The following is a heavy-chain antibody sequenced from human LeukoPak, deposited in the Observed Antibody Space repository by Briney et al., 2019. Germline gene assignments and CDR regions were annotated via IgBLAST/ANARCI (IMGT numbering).Heavy chain of an antibody. CDR2: INSDESST. CDR1: GFTFSTSW. J-gene: IGHJ6*02. Sequence: QTGESLRLSCAASGFTFSTSWLHWVRQAPGKGLVWVSRINSDESSTSYADSVKGRFTISRDNAKNTLYLQMNSLRVEDTAVYYCARGPDLKIRYGMDVWGQGTTVTVSS. V-gene: IGHV3-74*01. CDR3: ARGPDLKIRYGMDV.